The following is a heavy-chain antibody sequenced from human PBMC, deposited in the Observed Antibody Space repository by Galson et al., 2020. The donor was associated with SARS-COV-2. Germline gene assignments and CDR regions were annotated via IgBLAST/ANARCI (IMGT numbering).Heavy chain of an antibody. J-gene: IGHJ6*03. CDR1: GGSISSSSYY. V-gene: IGHV4-39*07. CDR3: ARNSDYYDSSGYYQYYYYYYMDV. CDR2: IYYSGST. Sequence: SETLSLTCTVSGGSISSSSYYWGWIRQPPGKGLEWIGSIYYSGSTYYNPSLKSRVTISVDTSKNQFSLKLSSVTAADTAVYYCARNSDYYDSSGYYQYYYYYYMDVWGKGTTVTVSS. D-gene: IGHD3-22*01.